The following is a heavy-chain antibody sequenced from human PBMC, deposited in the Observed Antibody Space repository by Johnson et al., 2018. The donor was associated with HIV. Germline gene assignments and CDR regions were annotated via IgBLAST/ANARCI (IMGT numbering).Heavy chain of an antibody. J-gene: IGHJ3*02. V-gene: IGHV3-30*18. CDR1: GFTFSSYG. CDR2: ISYDGSNK. CDR3: ANRRGIGDGTTGSLDI. Sequence: QVQLVESGGGVVQPGRSLRLSCVASGFTFSSYGMHWVRQAPGKGLAWLAVISYDGSNKYSADSVKGRFTISRDNSKNTLFLQMNSLRPEDTAVYYCANRRGIGDGTTGSLDIWGQGTMVTVSS. D-gene: IGHD1-1*01.